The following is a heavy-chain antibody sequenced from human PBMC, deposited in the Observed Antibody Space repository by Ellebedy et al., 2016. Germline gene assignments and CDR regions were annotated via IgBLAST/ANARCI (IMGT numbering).Heavy chain of an antibody. CDR2: INHSGST. CDR3: ARGVLRYFDWGKYNWFNP. V-gene: IGHV4-30-4*01. D-gene: IGHD3-9*01. Sequence: SETLSLTXTVSGGSISSGDYYWSWIRQPPGKGLEWIGEINHSGSTNYNPSLKSRVTISVDTSKNQFSLKLSSVTAADTAVYYCARGVLRYFDWGKYNWFNPWGQGTLVTVSS. J-gene: IGHJ5*02. CDR1: GGSISSGDYY.